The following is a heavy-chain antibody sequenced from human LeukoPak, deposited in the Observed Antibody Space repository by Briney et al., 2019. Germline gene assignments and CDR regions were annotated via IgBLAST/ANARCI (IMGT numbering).Heavy chain of an antibody. V-gene: IGHV4-59*01. J-gene: IGHJ3*02. Sequence: SETLSLTCTVSGASITSYYWKWMRQSTGKGLEWIGYGHHSGTTNYNPSLESRGTRSVDTSKNQFSLKLSSVSAADTAVYYCARWGESGDSVVHAFDIWGRGTMVTVSS. D-gene: IGHD2-21*02. CDR2: GHHSGTT. CDR1: GASITSYY. CDR3: ARWGESGDSVVHAFDI.